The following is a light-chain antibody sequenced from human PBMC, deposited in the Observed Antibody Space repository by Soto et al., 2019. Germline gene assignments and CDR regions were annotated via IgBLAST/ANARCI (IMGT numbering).Light chain of an antibody. V-gene: IGKV3-20*01. Sequence: EIVVTQSPGTLSLSPGERATLSFRASQSVSSSYLAWYQRKPGQAPRLLIYGASSRATGIPDRFSGGGSGTDFTLTISRLEPEDFAVYYCQQYHNSPPTFGQGTKVDIK. CDR3: QQYHNSPPT. CDR1: QSVSSSY. J-gene: IGKJ1*01. CDR2: GAS.